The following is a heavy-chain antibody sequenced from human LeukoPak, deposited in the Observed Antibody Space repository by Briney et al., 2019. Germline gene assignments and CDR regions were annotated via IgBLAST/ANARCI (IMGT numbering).Heavy chain of an antibody. CDR3: ARDLGGWYFDL. Sequence: PGGSLRLSCAASGFSFSNYEMNCVRQAPGKGLEWVSHISSSGTTIDYGDSVRGRVTISRDNAKNSLYLQINSLRAHDTTFYYCARDLGGWYFDLWGRGTLVIVSS. V-gene: IGHV3-48*03. CDR2: ISSSGTTI. CDR1: GFSFSNYE. J-gene: IGHJ2*01. D-gene: IGHD7-27*01.